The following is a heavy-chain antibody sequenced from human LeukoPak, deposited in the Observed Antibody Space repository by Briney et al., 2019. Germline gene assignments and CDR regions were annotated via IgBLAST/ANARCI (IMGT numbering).Heavy chain of an antibody. J-gene: IGHJ5*02. CDR1: GYTFTGYY. V-gene: IGHV1-18*04. Sequence: ASVKVSCKASGYTFTGYYMHWVRQAPGQGLEWMGWISAYNGNTNYAQKLQGRVTMTTDTSTSTAYMELRSLRSDDTAVYYCATVLSRYNWFDPWGQGTLVTVSS. CDR3: ATVLSRYNWFDP. CDR2: ISAYNGNT.